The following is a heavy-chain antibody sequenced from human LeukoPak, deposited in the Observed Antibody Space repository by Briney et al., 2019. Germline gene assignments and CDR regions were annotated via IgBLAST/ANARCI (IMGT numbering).Heavy chain of an antibody. CDR2: ISSSSSYT. CDR3: ARGWGGIMDIVVVPAVMPDYYYYGMDV. CDR1: GFTFSDYY. D-gene: IGHD2-2*03. J-gene: IGHJ6*02. V-gene: IGHV3-11*06. Sequence: GGSLRLSCAASGFTFSDYYMSWIRQAPGKGLEWVSYISSSSSYTNYADSVKGRFTISRDNAKNSMYLQMNSLRAEDTAVYYCARGWGGIMDIVVVPAVMPDYYYYGMDVWGQGTTVTVSS.